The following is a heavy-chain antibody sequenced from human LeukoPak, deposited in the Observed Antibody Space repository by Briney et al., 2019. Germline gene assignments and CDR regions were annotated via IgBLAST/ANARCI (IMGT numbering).Heavy chain of an antibody. D-gene: IGHD3-10*01. CDR3: AAGSPGGY. J-gene: IGHJ4*02. V-gene: IGHV3-23*01. CDR1: GFTFSNYG. Sequence: GGSLRLSCAASGFTFSNYGMSWVRQAPGRGLEWVSVISGSGYSTYYADSVKGRFTISRDNAKNSLYLQMNSLRAEDTALYYCAAGSPGGYWGQGTLVTVSS. CDR2: ISGSGYST.